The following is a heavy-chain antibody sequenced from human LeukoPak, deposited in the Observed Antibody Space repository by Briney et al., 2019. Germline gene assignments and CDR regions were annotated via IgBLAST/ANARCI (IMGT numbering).Heavy chain of an antibody. CDR1: GGSISSYY. CDR3: ARESVYHSNGWPWEAFDI. CDR2: IYYSGST. J-gene: IGHJ3*02. D-gene: IGHD6-19*01. Sequence: ETLSLTCTVSGGSISSYYWSWIRQPPGKGLEWIGYIYYSGSTNYNPSLKSRVTISVDTSKNQFSLRLSSVTAADTAVYYCARESVYHSNGWPWEAFDIWGQGTIVTV. V-gene: IGHV4-59*01.